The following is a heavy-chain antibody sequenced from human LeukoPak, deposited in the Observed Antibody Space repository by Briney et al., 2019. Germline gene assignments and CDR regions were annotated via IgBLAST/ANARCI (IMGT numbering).Heavy chain of an antibody. CDR2: IYTSGST. CDR3: ARGVAAAVYDAFDI. J-gene: IGHJ3*02. D-gene: IGHD6-13*01. V-gene: IGHV4-61*02. CDR1: GGSISSGSYY. Sequence: SETLSLTCTVSGGSISSGSYYWSWIRQPAGKGLEWIGRIYTSGSTNYNPSLKSRVTISVDTSKNQFSLKLSSVTAADTAVYYCARGVAAAVYDAFDIWSQGTMVTVSS.